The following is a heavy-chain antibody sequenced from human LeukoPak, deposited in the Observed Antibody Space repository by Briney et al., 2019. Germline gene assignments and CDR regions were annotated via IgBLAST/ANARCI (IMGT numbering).Heavy chain of an antibody. CDR3: AKLGDILTGYPYYFDY. J-gene: IGHJ4*02. Sequence: PGGSLRLSCAASGFTFSSYAMSWVRQAPGKGLEWVSVIVGSGAGTYYADSVKGRFTISRDNSKNTLYLQMSSLRAEDTAVYYCAKLGDILTGYPYYFDYWGQGTLVTVSS. V-gene: IGHV3-23*01. CDR2: IVGSGAGT. CDR1: GFTFSSYA. D-gene: IGHD3-9*01.